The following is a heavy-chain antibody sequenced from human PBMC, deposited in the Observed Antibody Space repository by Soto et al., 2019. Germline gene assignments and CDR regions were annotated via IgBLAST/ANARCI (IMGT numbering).Heavy chain of an antibody. D-gene: IGHD3-3*01. J-gene: IGHJ4*02. CDR1: GGTFSSYA. CDR2: FIPTFGTA. CDR3: ARAEVFGVVIAHFDY. V-gene: IGHV1-69*12. Sequence: QVQLVQSGAEVKKPGSSVKVSCKASGGTFSSYAISWVRQAPGQGLEWIGGFIPTFGTANYAQKFQGRVTITADESTSRAYMELSSLRSEDTAVYYCARAEVFGVVIAHFDYWGQGTLVTVSS.